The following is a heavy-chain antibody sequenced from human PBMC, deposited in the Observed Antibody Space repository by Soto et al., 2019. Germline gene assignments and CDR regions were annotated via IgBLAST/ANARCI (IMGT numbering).Heavy chain of an antibody. J-gene: IGHJ6*02. D-gene: IGHD3-16*01. CDR3: AKGILSATIGPYAMDV. CDR1: GFAFRSYA. V-gene: IGHV3-30*18. Sequence: GGSLRLSCEAPGFAFRSYAMHWVRQAPGKGLEWVGVISYDGNYIYYADSVKGRFTISRDNSKNTLYVQVNSLRPEDTAVYYCAKGILSATIGPYAMDVWGQGTTVTVSS. CDR2: ISYDGNYI.